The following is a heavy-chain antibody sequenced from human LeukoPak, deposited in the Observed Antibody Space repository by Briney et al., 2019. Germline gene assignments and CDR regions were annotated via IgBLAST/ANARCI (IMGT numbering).Heavy chain of an antibody. V-gene: IGHV1-8*02. CDR2: MNPNSDNT. J-gene: IGHJ4*02. CDR1: GYTFTSYY. CDR3: ATDLQAYYYDSSGYFGY. Sequence: ASVKVSCKASGYTFTSYYMHWVRQATGQGLEWMGWMNPNSDNTGYAQRFQGRVTMTRNTSISTAYMELSSLRSEDTAVYYCATDLQAYYYDSSGYFGYWGQGTLVTVSS. D-gene: IGHD3-22*01.